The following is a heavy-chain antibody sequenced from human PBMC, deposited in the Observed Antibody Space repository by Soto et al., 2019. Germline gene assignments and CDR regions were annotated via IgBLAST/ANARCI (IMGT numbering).Heavy chain of an antibody. CDR2: IYWDNDR. CDR3: AHVTITFGGVIGLDAFDV. CDR1: GFSLTTKGVG. Sequence: QITLKESGRTLVEPAQTLTLTCTFSGFSLTTKGVGVGWISQPPGQALEWLAVIYWDNDRRYSPSLRSRLDITKDTYNNQVVLIMTTLDPVDTGTYYCAHVTITFGGVIGLDAFDVWCQGAVLTVSS. V-gene: IGHV2-5*02. D-gene: IGHD3-16*02. J-gene: IGHJ3*01.